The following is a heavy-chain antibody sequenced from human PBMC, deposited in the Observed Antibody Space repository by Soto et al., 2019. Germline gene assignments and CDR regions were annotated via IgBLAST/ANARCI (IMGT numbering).Heavy chain of an antibody. CDR3: ASRGYSYRYYYYYVMDV. CDR2: IIPIFGKA. J-gene: IGHJ6*02. D-gene: IGHD5-18*01. V-gene: IGHV1-69*06. CDR1: AGTFSSYA. Sequence: SVKVSCKASAGTFSSYAISRVRQAPGQGLEWMGGIIPIFGKANYAQKFQGRVTITADKSTSTAYMELSSLRSEDTAVYYCASRGYSYRYYYYYVMDVWGQGTTVTVSS.